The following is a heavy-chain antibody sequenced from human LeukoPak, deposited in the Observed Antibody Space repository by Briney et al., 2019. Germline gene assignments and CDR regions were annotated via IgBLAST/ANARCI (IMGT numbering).Heavy chain of an antibody. J-gene: IGHJ3*02. CDR3: ATAATGYYDSSGYPRAFDI. CDR2: INHSGST. CDR1: GGSFSGYY. V-gene: IGHV4-34*01. D-gene: IGHD3-22*01. Sequence: SETLSLTCAVYGGSFSGYYWNWIRQPPGKGLEWIGEINHSGSTNYNPSLKSRVTISVDTSKNQFSLKLSSVTAADTAVYYCATAATGYYDSSGYPRAFDIWGQGTMVTVSS.